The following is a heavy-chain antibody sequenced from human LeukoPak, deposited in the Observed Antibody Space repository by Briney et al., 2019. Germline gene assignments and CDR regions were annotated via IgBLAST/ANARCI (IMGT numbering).Heavy chain of an antibody. V-gene: IGHV3-48*04. CDR3: AIPPLSGTGSSRPLAGIDV. Sequence: GGSLRLSCAASGIIFSSSWMSWVRQAPGKGLEWVSYISHTGSTMSYADSVKGRFTISRDNAKNSLYLQMNSLRAEDTAMYYCAIPPLSGTGSSRPLAGIDVWGQGTTVTVSS. D-gene: IGHD3-10*01. CDR2: ISHTGSTM. J-gene: IGHJ6*02. CDR1: GIIFSSSW.